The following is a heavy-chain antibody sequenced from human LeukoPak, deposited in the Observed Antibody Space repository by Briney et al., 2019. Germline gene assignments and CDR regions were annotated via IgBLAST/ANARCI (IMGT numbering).Heavy chain of an antibody. CDR3: ARLASYIAAAGTGFDY. V-gene: IGHV3-21*01. Sequence: PGGSLRLSCAASGFTFDDYAMHWVRQAPGKGLEWVSSISSSSSYIYYADSVKGRFTISRDNAKNSLYLQMNSLRAEDTAVYYCARLASYIAAAGTGFDYWGQGTLVTVSS. D-gene: IGHD6-13*01. CDR2: ISSSSSYI. J-gene: IGHJ4*02. CDR1: GFTFDDYA.